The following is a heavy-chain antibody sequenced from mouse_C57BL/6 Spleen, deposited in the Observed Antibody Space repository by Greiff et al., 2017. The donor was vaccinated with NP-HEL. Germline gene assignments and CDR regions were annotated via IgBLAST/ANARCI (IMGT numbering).Heavy chain of an antibody. CDR2: INPYNGGT. CDR1: GYTFTDYY. J-gene: IGHJ2*01. CDR3: ARGTGLGSGYYFDY. D-gene: IGHD3-2*02. Sequence: VQLQQSGPVLVKPGASVKMSCKASGYTFTDYYMNWVKQSHGKSLEWIGVINPYNGGTSYNQKFKGKATLTVDKSSSTAYMELNSLTSEDSAVYYCARGTGLGSGYYFDYWGQGTTLTVSS. V-gene: IGHV1-19*01.